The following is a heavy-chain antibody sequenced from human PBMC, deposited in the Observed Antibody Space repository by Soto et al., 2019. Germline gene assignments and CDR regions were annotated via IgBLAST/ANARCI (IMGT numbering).Heavy chain of an antibody. Sequence: QVQLVQSGAEVKKPGASVKVSCKASGYTFTSYDINWVRQATGQGLEWMGWMNPNSGNTGYAQKFQGRVTMTRNTSISTGYMERSSLRCEDTAVYYCARGPLRWKRPGYYGMDVWGQGTTVTGSS. CDR2: MNPNSGNT. CDR1: GYTFTSYD. D-gene: IGHD5-12*01. V-gene: IGHV1-8*01. J-gene: IGHJ6*02. CDR3: ARGPLRWKRPGYYGMDV.